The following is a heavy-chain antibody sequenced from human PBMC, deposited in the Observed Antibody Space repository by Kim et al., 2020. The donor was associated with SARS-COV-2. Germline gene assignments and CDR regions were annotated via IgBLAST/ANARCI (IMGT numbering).Heavy chain of an antibody. D-gene: IGHD3-10*01. CDR1: GFTFSSSA. J-gene: IGHJ4*02. Sequence: GGSLRLSCAASGFTFSSSAMHWVRQAPGKGLQWVALISSHDGYSKFYADSVEGRFTISRDNSKDMLYLQMNNLGPEDTAVYFCARDADFGSGRPYLNRFDDWGQGTLVTVSS. CDR2: ISSHDGYSK. CDR3: ARDADFGSGRPYLNRFDD. V-gene: IGHV3-30-3*01.